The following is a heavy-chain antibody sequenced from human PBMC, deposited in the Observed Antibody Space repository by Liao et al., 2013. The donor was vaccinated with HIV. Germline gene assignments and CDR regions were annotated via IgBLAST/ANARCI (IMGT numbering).Heavy chain of an antibody. V-gene: IGHV4-30-2*06. CDR3: ARDYREYCSSTSCYGRAYFQQ. Sequence: QLQLQESGAGLVKPAQTLSLTCSVSGGSISSDDHSWSWIRQSPGKGLEWIGYIHHTGSANYNPSLMSRVAISLDTSKNQFSLKLSSVTAADTAVYYCARDYREYCSSTSCYGRAYFQQWGQGTLVTVSS. J-gene: IGHJ1*01. CDR2: IHHTGSA. D-gene: IGHD2-2*01. CDR1: GGSISSDDHS.